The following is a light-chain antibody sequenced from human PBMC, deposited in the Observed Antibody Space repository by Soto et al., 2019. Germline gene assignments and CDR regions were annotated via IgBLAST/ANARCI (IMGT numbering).Light chain of an antibody. CDR1: QTISRW. Sequence: DIQLTQSPSVLSASVGYTVTITCRASQTISRWLAWYQQKPGRAPKLLIYDASTLESGVPSRFSGSGSETEFTLTISRLQPDDFATYFCHSRAFGQGTRLEIK. CDR3: HSRA. J-gene: IGKJ5*01. CDR2: DAS. V-gene: IGKV1-5*01.